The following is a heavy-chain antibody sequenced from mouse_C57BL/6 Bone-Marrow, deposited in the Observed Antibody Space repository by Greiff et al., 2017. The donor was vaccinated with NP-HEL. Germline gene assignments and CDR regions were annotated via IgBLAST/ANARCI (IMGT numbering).Heavy chain of an antibody. Sequence: QVHVKQSGPELVKPGASVKLSCKASGYTFTSYDINWVKQRPGQGLEWIGWLYPRAGSTKYNEKFKGKGTLTVDTSSSTAYMELHSLTSEDSAVYFCARRGLDWVPWFAYWGQGTLVTVSA. CDR2: LYPRAGST. D-gene: IGHD4-1*01. J-gene: IGHJ3*01. CDR1: GYTFTSYD. CDR3: ARRGLDWVPWFAY. V-gene: IGHV1-85*01.